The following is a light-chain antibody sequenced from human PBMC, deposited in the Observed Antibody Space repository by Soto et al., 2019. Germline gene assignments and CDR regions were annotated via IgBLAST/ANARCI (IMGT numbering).Light chain of an antibody. Sequence: QSALTQPASVSGSPGQSITISCTGTSIDVGGYNYVSWYQQHPGKAPKFMIYEVSNRPSGVSNRFSGSKSGNTASLTISGLQAEDEADYYCSSYTSSSSWVFGGGTKVTVL. CDR1: SIDVGGYNY. V-gene: IGLV2-14*01. J-gene: IGLJ3*02. CDR3: SSYTSSSSWV. CDR2: EVS.